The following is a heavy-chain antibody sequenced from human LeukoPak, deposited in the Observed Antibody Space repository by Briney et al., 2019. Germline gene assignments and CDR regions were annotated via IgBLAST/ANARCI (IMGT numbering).Heavy chain of an antibody. J-gene: IGHJ4*02. CDR1: GFTFSDYE. Sequence: GGSLRLSCAASGFTFSDYEVNWVRQAPGKGVEWVVYISTSGSTTHYADSVKGRFTISRDNAKNSLFLQMNSLRAEDTAVYYCARGAQWVIDYWGQGTLVTVSS. D-gene: IGHD1-26*01. CDR2: ISTSGSTT. V-gene: IGHV3-48*03. CDR3: ARGAQWVIDY.